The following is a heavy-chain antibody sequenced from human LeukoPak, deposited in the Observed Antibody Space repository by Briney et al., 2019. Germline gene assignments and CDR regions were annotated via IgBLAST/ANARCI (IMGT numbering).Heavy chain of an antibody. CDR3: ASGTTSSSGWDYAEYFQH. D-gene: IGHD6-19*01. CDR1: GGTFSSYA. J-gene: IGHJ1*01. Sequence: SVKVSCKASGGTFSSYAISWVRQAPGQGLEWMGGIIPILGIANYAQKFQGRVTITADKSTSTAYMELSSLRSEDTAVYYCASGTTSSSGWDYAEYFQHWGQGTLVTVSS. V-gene: IGHV1-69*10. CDR2: IIPILGIA.